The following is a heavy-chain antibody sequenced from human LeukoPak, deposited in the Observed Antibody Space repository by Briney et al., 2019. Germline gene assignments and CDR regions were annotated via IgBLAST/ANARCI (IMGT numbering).Heavy chain of an antibody. CDR3: ACGPSYSGSYYFDY. Sequence: GGSLRLSCAASGFTFSSYGMHWVRQAPGKGLEWVAVISYDGSNKYYADSVKGRFTISRDNSKNTLYLQMNSLRAEDTAVYYCACGPSYSGSYYFDYWGQGTLVTVSS. D-gene: IGHD1-26*01. V-gene: IGHV3-30*03. CDR2: ISYDGSNK. J-gene: IGHJ4*02. CDR1: GFTFSSYG.